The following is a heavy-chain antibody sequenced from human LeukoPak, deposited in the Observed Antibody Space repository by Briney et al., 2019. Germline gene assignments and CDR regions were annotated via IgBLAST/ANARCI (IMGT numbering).Heavy chain of an antibody. D-gene: IGHD4-17*01. CDR2: INHSGST. J-gene: IGHJ6*03. CDR3: ARGGMTTVPDRPTDYYYMDV. Sequence: PSETLSLTCAVYGGSFSGHYWSWIRQPPGKGLEWIGEINHSGSTNYNPSLKSRVTISVDTSKNQFSLKLSSVTAADTAVYYCARGGMTTVPDRPTDYYYMDVWGKGTTVTVSS. V-gene: IGHV4-34*01. CDR1: GGSFSGHY.